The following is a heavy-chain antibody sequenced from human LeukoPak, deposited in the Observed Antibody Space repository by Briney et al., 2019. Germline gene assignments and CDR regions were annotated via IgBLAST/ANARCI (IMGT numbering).Heavy chain of an antibody. CDR1: GYTFTNYA. D-gene: IGHD1-26*01. J-gene: IGHJ4*02. Sequence: ASVKVSCKASGYTFTNYAISWVRQAPGQGLEWMGWISPNNGSTNYAQKLQGRVTMTTNTPTSTAYMELRSLRSDDTAVYYCARSPSIVGTTRTFDYWGQGTLVTVSS. V-gene: IGHV1-18*01. CDR3: ARSPSIVGTTRTFDY. CDR2: ISPNNGST.